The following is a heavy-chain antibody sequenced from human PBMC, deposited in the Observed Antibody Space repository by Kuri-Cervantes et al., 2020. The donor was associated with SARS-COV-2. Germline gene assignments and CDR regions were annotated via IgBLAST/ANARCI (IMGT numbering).Heavy chain of an antibody. CDR1: GFTVSSNY. CDR3: ARDSFPDSSGYYYPVGAFDI. V-gene: IGHV3-66*01. D-gene: IGHD3-22*01. Sequence: LSLTCAASGFTVSSNYMSWVRQAPGKGLEWVSVIYSGGSTYYADSVKGRFTISRDNSKNTLYLQMNSLRAEDTAVYYCARDSFPDSSGYYYPVGAFDIWGQGTMVTVSS. J-gene: IGHJ3*02. CDR2: IYSGGST.